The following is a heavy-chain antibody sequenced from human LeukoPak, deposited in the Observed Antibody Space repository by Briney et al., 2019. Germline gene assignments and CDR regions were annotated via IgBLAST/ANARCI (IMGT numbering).Heavy chain of an antibody. D-gene: IGHD2-15*01. CDR1: GFNFSKPW. CDR3: VRNGGNFDY. Sequence: GGSLRLSCAASGFNFSKPWMSWVRQARGKGLEWVASIKLDGSDKYHLDAVKGRFTISRDNAKNLLFLEMNSLRAEDTAVYYCVRNGGNFDYWGQGTLVTVSS. J-gene: IGHJ4*02. V-gene: IGHV3-7*01. CDR2: IKLDGSDK.